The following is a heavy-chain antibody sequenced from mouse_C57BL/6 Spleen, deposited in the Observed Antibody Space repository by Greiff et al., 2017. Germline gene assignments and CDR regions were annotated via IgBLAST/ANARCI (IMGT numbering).Heavy chain of an antibody. J-gene: IGHJ2*01. CDR1: GYTFTSYG. CDR3: AKETLTRYFDY. Sequence: VQLKESGAELVRPGSSVKMSCKTSGYTFTSYGINWVKQRPGQGLEWIGYIYIGNGYTEYNEKVKGKATLTSDTSSRTAYMQLSSLTSEESAIYFCAKETLTRYFDYWGQGTTLTVSS. V-gene: IGHV1-58*01. D-gene: IGHD1-3*01. CDR2: IYIGNGYT.